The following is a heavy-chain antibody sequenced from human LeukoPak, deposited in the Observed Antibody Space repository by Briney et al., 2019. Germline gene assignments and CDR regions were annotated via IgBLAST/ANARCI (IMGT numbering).Heavy chain of an antibody. V-gene: IGHV1-18*01. Sequence: ASVKVSCKASGYTFTSYGISWVRQAPGQGLEWMGWISAYNGNTDYAQKLQGRVTMTTDTSTSTAYMELRSLKSDDTAVYYCARDHIAVAGNAAFDIWGQGTMVTVSS. CDR2: ISAYNGNT. J-gene: IGHJ3*02. CDR3: ARDHIAVAGNAAFDI. CDR1: GYTFTSYG. D-gene: IGHD6-19*01.